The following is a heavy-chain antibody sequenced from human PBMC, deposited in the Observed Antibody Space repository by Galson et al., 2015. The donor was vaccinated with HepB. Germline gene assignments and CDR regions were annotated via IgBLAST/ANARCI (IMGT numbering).Heavy chain of an antibody. V-gene: IGHV1-2*06. CDR3: AREVHLVDFDY. D-gene: IGHD3-16*01. CDR1: GYTFTDYY. Sequence: SVKVSCKASGYTFTDYYMHRVRQAPGQGLEWMGRINPNSGGTNYAQKFQGRVTLTRDTSISTAYMELSRLKSDDTAVYYCAREVHLVDFDYWGQGTLVTVSS. CDR2: INPNSGGT. J-gene: IGHJ4*02.